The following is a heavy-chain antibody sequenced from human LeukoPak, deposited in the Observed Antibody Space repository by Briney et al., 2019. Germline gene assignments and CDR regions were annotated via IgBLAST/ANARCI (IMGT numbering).Heavy chain of an antibody. Sequence: SETLSLTCTVSGGSISSYYWSWIRHPPGKGLEWIGYIYYSGSTNYNPSLKSRVTISVDTSKNQFSLKLSSVTAADTAVYYCARAEERGLPQFWGQGTLVTVSS. J-gene: IGHJ4*02. V-gene: IGHV4-59*08. CDR3: ARAEERGLPQF. D-gene: IGHD2-21*01. CDR2: IYYSGST. CDR1: GGSISSYY.